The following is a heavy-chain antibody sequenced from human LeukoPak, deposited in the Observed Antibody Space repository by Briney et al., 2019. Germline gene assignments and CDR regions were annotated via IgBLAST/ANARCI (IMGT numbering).Heavy chain of an antibody. CDR3: AKDPGGYYFDY. Sequence: GKSLRLSCAASGFTFSSFAMHWVRQAPGKGLEWVAVISFEGRNKYYADSLKGRFTISRDNSKNTLYLQMNSLGGEDTAVYFCAKDPGGYYFDYWGQGTVVTVSS. V-gene: IGHV3-30*18. D-gene: IGHD1-14*01. CDR2: ISFEGRNK. CDR1: GFTFSSFA. J-gene: IGHJ4*02.